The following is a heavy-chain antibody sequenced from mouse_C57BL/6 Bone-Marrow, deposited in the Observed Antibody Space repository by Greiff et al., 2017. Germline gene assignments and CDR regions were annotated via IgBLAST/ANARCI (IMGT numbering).Heavy chain of an antibody. J-gene: IGHJ1*03. CDR3: TREIITTVVAKDWYFDV. V-gene: IGHV1-15*01. Sequence: QVQLKESGAELVRPGASVTLSCKASGYTFTDYEMHWVKQTPVHGLEWIGAIDPETGGTAYNQKFKGKAILTADKSSSTAYMELRSLTSEDSAVYYCTREIITTVVAKDWYFDVWGTGTTVTVSS. CDR1: GYTFTDYE. CDR2: IDPETGGT. D-gene: IGHD1-1*01.